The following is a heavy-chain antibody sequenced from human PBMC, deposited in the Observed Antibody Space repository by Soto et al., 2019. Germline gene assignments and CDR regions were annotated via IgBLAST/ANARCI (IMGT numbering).Heavy chain of an antibody. J-gene: IGHJ5*02. V-gene: IGHV4-4*02. CDR2: IYHSGST. CDR3: ARALGGYGDYSNWFDP. Sequence: QVQLQESGPGLVKPSGTLSLTCAVSGGSISSSNWWSWVRQPPGKGLEWIGEIYHSGSTNYNPSLKGRVTTSADTSKNQVSLKLSSVTAADTAVYYCARALGGYGDYSNWFDPWGQGTLVTVSS. CDR1: GGSISSSNW. D-gene: IGHD4-17*01.